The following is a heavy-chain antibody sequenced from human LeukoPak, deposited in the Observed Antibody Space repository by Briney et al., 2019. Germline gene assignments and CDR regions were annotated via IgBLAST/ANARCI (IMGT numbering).Heavy chain of an antibody. CDR3: ARGMIAFAGLDY. D-gene: IGHD6-19*01. V-gene: IGHV1-8*01. Sequence: GASVKVSCKGSGYTFTSYDINWVRQANGQGLEWKGWMNTNSGKTGYAQKFQGRVTMTRNTSISPAYMELSTLSSEDTAVYYCARGMIAFAGLDYYGQGPLVTVSS. CDR1: GYTFTSYD. J-gene: IGHJ4*02. CDR2: MNTNSGKT.